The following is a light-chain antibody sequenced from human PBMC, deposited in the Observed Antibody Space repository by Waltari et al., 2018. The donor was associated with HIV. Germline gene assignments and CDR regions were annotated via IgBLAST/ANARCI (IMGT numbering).Light chain of an antibody. CDR3: QAWDSSTVVV. CDR1: KVGDKY. Sequence: SYELTQPPSVSVSPGQTASITCSGEKVGDKYACWYQQKPGQSPVLVIYQDSKRPSGIPERFSGANSGNTATLTIRGTQAMDEADYYCQAWDSSTVVVFGGGTKLTVL. CDR2: QDS. J-gene: IGLJ2*01. V-gene: IGLV3-1*01.